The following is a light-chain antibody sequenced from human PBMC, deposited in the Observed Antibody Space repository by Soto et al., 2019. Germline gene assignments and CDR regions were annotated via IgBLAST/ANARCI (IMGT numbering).Light chain of an antibody. CDR2: EVS. Sequence: QSALTQPPSASGSPGQSVTISCTGTSSDVGGYNYVSRYQQHPGKAPKLIIYEVSKRPSGVPDRFSGSKSGNTASLTVSGLQAEDEADYYCSSYAGSKNFVVFGGGTKLTVL. J-gene: IGLJ2*01. CDR3: SSYAGSKNFVV. CDR1: SSDVGGYNY. V-gene: IGLV2-8*01.